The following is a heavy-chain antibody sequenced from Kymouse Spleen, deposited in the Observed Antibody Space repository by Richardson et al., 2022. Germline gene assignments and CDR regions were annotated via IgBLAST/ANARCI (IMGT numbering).Heavy chain of an antibody. D-gene: IGHD3-10*01. CDR2: ISGSGGST. CDR3: AQATITMVRGVTRFDY. J-gene: IGHJ4*02. Sequence: EVQLVESGGGLVQPGGSLRLSCAASGFTFSSYAMSWVRQAPGKGLEWVSAISGSGGSTYYADSVKGRFTISRDNSKNTLYLQMNSLRAEDTAVYYCAQATITMVRGVTRFDYWGQGTLVTVSS. V-gene: IGHV3-23*04. CDR1: GFTFSSYA.